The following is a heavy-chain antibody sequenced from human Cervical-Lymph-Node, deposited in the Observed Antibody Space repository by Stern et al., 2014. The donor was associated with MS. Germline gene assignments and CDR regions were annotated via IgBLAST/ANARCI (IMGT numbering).Heavy chain of an antibody. CDR1: GFSLSTSGVG. J-gene: IGHJ4*02. Sequence: QITLKESGPTLVKPTQTLTLTCTFSGFSLSTSGVGVGWIRQPPGKALEXLALIYWDDDKRYSPSLKSRLTITKDTSKNQVVLTMTNMDPVDTATYYCAHRMARFLEWLSPLYFDYWGQGTLVTVSS. CDR2: IYWDDDK. D-gene: IGHD3-3*01. V-gene: IGHV2-5*02. CDR3: AHRMARFLEWLSPLYFDY.